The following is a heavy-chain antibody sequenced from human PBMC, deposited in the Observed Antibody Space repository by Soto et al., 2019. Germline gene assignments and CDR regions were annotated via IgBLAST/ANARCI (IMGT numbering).Heavy chain of an antibody. CDR3: AKGRSYYYYYGVDV. CDR1: GGTFSSCA. V-gene: IGHV3-23*01. J-gene: IGHJ6*02. Sequence: GGSLRLSCAASGGTFSSCAMGWVRQAPGKGLEWVSDIIDSGASTYYADSVQGRFTISRDNSKSTLYLQMNSLRAEDTALYYCAKGRSYYYYYGVDVWGQGTTVTVSS. CDR2: IIDSGAST.